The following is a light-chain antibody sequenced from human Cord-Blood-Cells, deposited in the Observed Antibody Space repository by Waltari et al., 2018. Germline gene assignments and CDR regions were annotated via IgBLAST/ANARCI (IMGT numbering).Light chain of an antibody. V-gene: IGLV2-8*01. J-gene: IGLJ3*02. CDR1: RSDVGGYNY. Sequence: QSALTQPPSASGSPGQSVTISCTGTRSDVGGYNYVSCYQQHPGKAPKLMIYEVSQRPSGVPDRFSGSKSGNTASLTVSGLQAEDEADYYCSSYAGSNNWVFGGGTKLTVL. CDR3: SSYAGSNNWV. CDR2: EVS.